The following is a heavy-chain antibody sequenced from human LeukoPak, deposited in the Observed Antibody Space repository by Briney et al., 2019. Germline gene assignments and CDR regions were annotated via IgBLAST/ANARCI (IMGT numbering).Heavy chain of an antibody. J-gene: IGHJ6*03. CDR1: GYTFTSYG. V-gene: IGHV1-18*01. Sequence: GASVKVSCKASGYTFTSYGISWVRQAPGQGLEWMGWISAYNGNTNYAQKLQGRVTMTTDTSTSTAYMELRSLRSDDTAVYYCARIYDSSGYYFADSNYYYYYYMDVWGKGTTVTISS. CDR2: ISAYNGNT. CDR3: ARIYDSSGYYFADSNYYYYYYMDV. D-gene: IGHD3-22*01.